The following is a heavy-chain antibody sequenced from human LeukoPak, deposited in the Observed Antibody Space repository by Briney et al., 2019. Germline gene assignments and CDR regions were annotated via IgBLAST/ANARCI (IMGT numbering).Heavy chain of an antibody. CDR1: GFTFSNYG. D-gene: IGHD6-19*01. J-gene: IGHJ2*01. Sequence: GGSLRPSCAASGFTFSNYGIQWVRQAPGKGLEWGPVISYDGSNKYYGDSVKGRFTISRDNSKNTLYVQMNNVRAEDTAVYYCVGRVTGTRRFDPWGRGTLVTVSS. V-gene: IGHV3-30*03. CDR2: ISYDGSNK. CDR3: VGRVTGTRRFDP.